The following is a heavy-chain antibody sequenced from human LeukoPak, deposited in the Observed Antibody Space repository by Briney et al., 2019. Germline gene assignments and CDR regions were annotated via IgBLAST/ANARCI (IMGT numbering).Heavy chain of an antibody. CDR1: GGSISSRTYY. CDR3: ARQGNTVTTNWFDP. CDR2: IYYSGST. J-gene: IGHJ5*02. D-gene: IGHD4-11*01. Sequence: SETLSLTCTVSGGSISSRTYYWGWIRQPPGKGLEWIGSIYYSGSTYYNPSLKSRVTISVDTSKNQFSLKLSSVTAADTAVYYCARQGNTVTTNWFDPWGQGTLVTVSS. V-gene: IGHV4-39*01.